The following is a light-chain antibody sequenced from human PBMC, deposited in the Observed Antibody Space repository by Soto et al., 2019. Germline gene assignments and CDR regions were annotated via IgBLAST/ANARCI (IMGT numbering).Light chain of an antibody. V-gene: IGLV1-47*01. CDR3: TSFTTTNIWV. Sequence: QAVVTQPPSASATPGQRVIISCSGSSSNVGRNNVHWYQQFPGTAPKLLIYRNDQRPSGVPDRFSGSKSGTSASLAISGLRAEDEADYYCTSFTTTNIWVFGGGTKVTVL. CDR2: RND. J-gene: IGLJ3*02. CDR1: SSNVGRNN.